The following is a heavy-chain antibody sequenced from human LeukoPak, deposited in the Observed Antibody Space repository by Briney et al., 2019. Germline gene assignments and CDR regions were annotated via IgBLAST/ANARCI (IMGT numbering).Heavy chain of an antibody. J-gene: IGHJ4*02. CDR2: MTGTSDII. D-gene: IGHD3-3*01. V-gene: IGHV3-48*01. CDR1: GFTFNIYS. CDR3: ARGRVYYDFWSGYPD. Sequence: GGSLRLSCVASGFTFNIYSINWVRQAPGEGLEWVSYMTGTSDIIKYADSVKGRFTISRDNSKNTLYLQMNGLRAEDTAVYYCARGRVYYDFWSGYPDWGQGTLVTVSS.